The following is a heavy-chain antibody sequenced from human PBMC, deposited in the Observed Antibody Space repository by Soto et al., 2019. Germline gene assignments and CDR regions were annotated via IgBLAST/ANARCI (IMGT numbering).Heavy chain of an antibody. D-gene: IGHD5-18*01. CDR1: GGSISSDDYY. V-gene: IGHV4-30-4*01. J-gene: IGHJ5*02. CDR2: IYYSGNT. CDR3: ARGGGYGP. Sequence: QVQLQESGPGLVKPSQTLSLTCTVSGGSISSDDYYWSWIRQPPGKGLEWIGYIYYSGNTFYNPSLKRRATISVDTSKNQFSLKLSSVTAADTAVYYCARGGGYGPWGQGTLVTVSS.